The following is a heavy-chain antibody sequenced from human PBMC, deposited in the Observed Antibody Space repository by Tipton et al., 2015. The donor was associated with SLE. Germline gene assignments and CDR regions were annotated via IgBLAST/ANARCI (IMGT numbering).Heavy chain of an antibody. Sequence: TLSLTCTVSGGSISGYYWSWIRQSPGKGLEWIGNIFYSGSTNYNPSLKSRVTMSVDTSKNQFSLKLTSVTAADTAVYYCARAILTAYNFFDYWGQGTLVTVSP. V-gene: IGHV4-59*01. CDR1: GGSISGYY. J-gene: IGHJ4*02. D-gene: IGHD3-9*01. CDR3: ARAILTAYNFFDY. CDR2: IFYSGST.